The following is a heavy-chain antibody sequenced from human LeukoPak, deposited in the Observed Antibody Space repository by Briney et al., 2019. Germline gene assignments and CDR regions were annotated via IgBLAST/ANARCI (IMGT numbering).Heavy chain of an antibody. CDR2: INHSGST. CDR1: GGSFSGYY. D-gene: IGHD2-2*01. Sequence: ETLSLTCAVYGGSFSGYYWSWIRQPPGKGLEWIGEINHSGSTNYNPSLKSRVTISVDTSKNQFSLKLSSVTAADTAVYYCARMVPGQDFDYWGQGTLVTVSS. CDR3: ARMVPGQDFDY. V-gene: IGHV4-34*01. J-gene: IGHJ4*02.